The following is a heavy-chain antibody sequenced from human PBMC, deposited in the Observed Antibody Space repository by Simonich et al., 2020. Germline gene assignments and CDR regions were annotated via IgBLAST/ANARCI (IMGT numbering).Heavy chain of an antibody. J-gene: IGHJ4*02. CDR2: INQSGTT. V-gene: IGHV4-34*01. CDR3: ARGLIGGSYYY. D-gene: IGHD1-26*01. CDR1: GGSFIGYY. Sequence: QVQLQQWGAGLLKPSATLSLTCAVYGGSFIGYYWCWLRRPPGKGLEWIGEINQSGTTNYNPSLKSRVTISVDTSKNHVSLKLSAVTAADTAVYYCARGLIGGSYYYWGQGTLVTVSS.